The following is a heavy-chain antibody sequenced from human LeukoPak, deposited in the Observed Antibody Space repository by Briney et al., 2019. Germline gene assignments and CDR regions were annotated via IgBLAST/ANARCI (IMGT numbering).Heavy chain of an antibody. CDR1: GFTFSSYA. CDR2: ISGSGGST. CDR3: AKDRLVGSSGWYCFQH. J-gene: IGHJ4*02. Sequence: PGGSLRLSCAASGFTFSSYAMGWVRQPPGKGLEWVSAISGSGGSTYYPYSVKGRSTISRDNSKKTLYLQMNSLRAEDTAVYYCAKDRLVGSSGWYCFQHWGQGTLVTVSS. V-gene: IGHV3-23*01. D-gene: IGHD6-19*01.